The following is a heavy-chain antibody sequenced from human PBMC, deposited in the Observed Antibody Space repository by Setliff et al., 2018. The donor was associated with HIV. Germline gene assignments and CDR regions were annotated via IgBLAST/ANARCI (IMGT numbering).Heavy chain of an antibody. CDR1: SGPISTYY. J-gene: IGHJ3*02. CDR2: IYYTGST. D-gene: IGHD2-21*02. CDR3: ARDLRGDSVPATAAKSFDI. V-gene: IGHV4-59*12. Sequence: ETLSLTCTVSSGPISTYYWTWIRQPPGKGLEYIGYIYYTGSTDYNPSLNGRVTISIDMSKNQFSLKLSSVTAADTAVYYCARDLRGDSVPATAAKSFDIWGQGTLVTVSS.